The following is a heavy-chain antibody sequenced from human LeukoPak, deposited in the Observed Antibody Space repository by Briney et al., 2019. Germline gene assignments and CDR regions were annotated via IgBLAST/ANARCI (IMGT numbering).Heavy chain of an antibody. CDR1: GYTFTGYY. V-gene: IGHV1-2*02. Sequence: ASVKVSCKASGYTFTGYYMHWVRQAPGQGLEWMGWINPNSGGTNYAQKFQGRVTMTRDTSISTAYMELSRLRSDDTAVYYCARVVRFCSSTSCSYYDYWGQGTLVTVSS. CDR3: ARVVRFCSSTSCSYYDY. J-gene: IGHJ4*02. CDR2: INPNSGGT. D-gene: IGHD2-2*01.